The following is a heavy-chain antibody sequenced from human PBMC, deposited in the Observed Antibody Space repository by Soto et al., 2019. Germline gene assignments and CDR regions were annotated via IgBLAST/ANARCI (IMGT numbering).Heavy chain of an antibody. CDR2: INSDGSST. J-gene: IGHJ4*02. D-gene: IGHD6-6*01. V-gene: IGHV3-74*01. CDR1: GFTFSSYW. Sequence: PVGSVRLSCAASGFTFSSYWMHWVRQAPGKGLVWVSRINSDGSSTSYADSVKGRFTISRDNAKNTLYLQMNSLGAEDTAVYYCASGQYSSSSLSAFDYWGQGTLVTVSS. CDR3: ASGQYSSSSLSAFDY.